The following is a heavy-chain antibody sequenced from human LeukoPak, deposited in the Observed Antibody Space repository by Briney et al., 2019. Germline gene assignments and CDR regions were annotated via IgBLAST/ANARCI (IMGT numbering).Heavy chain of an antibody. V-gene: IGHV3-21*01. CDR3: ARGNAPLPFDY. CDR2: ISSDGGYI. CDR1: GFIFSTYS. Sequence: GGSLRLSCAESGFIFSTYSMHWVRQAPGKGLEWVSSISSDGGYIYYADSVKGRFTISRDNAKDSLYLQMNSLRAEDTAVYYCARGNAPLPFDYWGQGTQVTVSS. J-gene: IGHJ4*02. D-gene: IGHD2-2*01.